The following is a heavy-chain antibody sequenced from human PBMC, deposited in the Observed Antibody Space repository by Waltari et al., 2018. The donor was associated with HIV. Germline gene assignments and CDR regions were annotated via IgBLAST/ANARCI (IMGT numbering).Heavy chain of an antibody. V-gene: IGHV5-51*03. CDR3: ARRLVGADAFEI. CDR1: GYSFTSYW. CDR2: VYPADSDT. Sequence: EVQLVQSGAEVKKPGDSLKISCQASGYSFTSYWVGWVRQTAEIGLEWMGIVYPADSDTTYNPSFRGQVTISVDTSVNTAYLQWSRLKASDSAIYFCARRLVGADAFEIWGQGTVVIVSS. J-gene: IGHJ3*02. D-gene: IGHD1-26*01.